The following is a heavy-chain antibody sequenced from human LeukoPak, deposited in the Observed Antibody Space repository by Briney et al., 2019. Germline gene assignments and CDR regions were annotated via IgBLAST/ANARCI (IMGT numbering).Heavy chain of an antibody. D-gene: IGHD3-22*01. Sequence: PGGSLRLSCAASGFTFISFAMSWLRQARGKGLEWVSTISRTGVATYYANAVKGRFTISRDNSKNPVYLQMNSLRAEDTAVYYCAKHSHDGSAPYYEVQFDSWGQGTLVTVSS. CDR3: AKHSHDGSAPYYEVQFDS. CDR1: GFTFISFA. V-gene: IGHV3-23*01. J-gene: IGHJ4*02. CDR2: ISRTGVAT.